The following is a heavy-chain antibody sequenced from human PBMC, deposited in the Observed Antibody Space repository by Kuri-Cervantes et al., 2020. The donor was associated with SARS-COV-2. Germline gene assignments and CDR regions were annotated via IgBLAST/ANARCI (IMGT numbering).Heavy chain of an antibody. D-gene: IGHD6-19*01. CDR2: ISDSGSTV. CDR3: ARAGGGWYYVY. V-gene: IGHV3-48*03. CDR1: GFTFSNAW. J-gene: IGHJ4*02. Sequence: LSLTCAASGFTFSNAWMNWVRQAPGEGLEWISYISDSGSTVYYADSVKGRFTISRDNAWNSLYLEMNNLRAEDTAVYYCARAGGGWYYVYWGQGTLVTVSS.